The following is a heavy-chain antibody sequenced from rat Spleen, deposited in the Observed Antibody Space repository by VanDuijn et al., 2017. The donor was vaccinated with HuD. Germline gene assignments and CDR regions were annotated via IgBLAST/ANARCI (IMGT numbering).Heavy chain of an antibody. D-gene: IGHD1-12*01. J-gene: IGHJ2*01. CDR2: ITSGGSNT. Sequence: EVQLVESGGGLVQPGRSLKLSCAASGFTFSSFAMAWVRQAPKKGLEWVATITSGGSNTYYPDSVKGRFTISRDNAQNTLYLQMNSLRSEDTATYFCTRGYAHYWGQGVMVTVSS. CDR3: TRGYAHY. V-gene: IGHV5-46*01. CDR1: GFTFSSFA.